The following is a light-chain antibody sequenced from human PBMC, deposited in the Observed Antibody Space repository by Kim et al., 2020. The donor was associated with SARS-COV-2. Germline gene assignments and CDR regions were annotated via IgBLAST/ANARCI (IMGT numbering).Light chain of an antibody. J-gene: IGLJ2*01. V-gene: IGLV3-19*01. CDR1: SLRSYY. CDR2: GRN. CDR3: QSRDSGDKVV. Sequence: SSELTQDPAVSVALGQTVRITCQGDSLRSYYATWYQRRPRQAPVLVIFGRNNRPSGVPDRFAGSTSGNTASLTISGAQAEDEADFYCQSRDSGDKVVFGGGTKLTVL.